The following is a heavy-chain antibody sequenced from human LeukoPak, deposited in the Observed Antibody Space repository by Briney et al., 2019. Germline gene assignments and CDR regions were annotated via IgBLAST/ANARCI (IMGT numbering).Heavy chain of an antibody. V-gene: IGHV4-59*01. CDR3: ARGGSGISNAFDI. Sequence: PSETLSLTCSVSGGSISSYYWSWIRQPPGKGLEWIGYLYYSGSTNSNPSLKSRVTMSVDTSKNQFSLKLRSVTAADTAVYYCARGGSGISNAFDIWGHGTMVTVSS. CDR1: GGSISSYY. CDR2: LYYSGST. D-gene: IGHD3-10*01. J-gene: IGHJ3*02.